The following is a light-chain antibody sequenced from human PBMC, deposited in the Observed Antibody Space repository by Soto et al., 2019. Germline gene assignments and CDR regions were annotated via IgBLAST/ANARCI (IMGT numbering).Light chain of an antibody. CDR2: AAS. V-gene: IGKV1-39*01. Sequence: DIQMTQSPSSLSASVGDRVTITCRASQSISSYLNWYQQKXGKAPKXXIYAASSLQSGVPSRFSGSGSGTDFTLTISSLKPEDFATYYCQQSYSTPWTFGQGTKVDIK. CDR1: QSISSY. CDR3: QQSYSTPWT. J-gene: IGKJ1*01.